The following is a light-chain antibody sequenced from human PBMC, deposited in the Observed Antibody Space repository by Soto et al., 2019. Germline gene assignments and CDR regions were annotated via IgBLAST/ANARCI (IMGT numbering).Light chain of an antibody. CDR3: CSYAGSYSYV. J-gene: IGLJ1*01. CDR1: SSDVGGYNY. V-gene: IGLV2-11*01. CDR2: DVT. Sequence: QSVLTQPRSVSGSPGQSVAISCTGTSSDVGGYNYVSWYQQHPGKAPKLMIYDVTKRPSGVPDRFSASKSGNTASLTISGLQADDEADYYCCSYAGSYSYVFGPGTKVTVL.